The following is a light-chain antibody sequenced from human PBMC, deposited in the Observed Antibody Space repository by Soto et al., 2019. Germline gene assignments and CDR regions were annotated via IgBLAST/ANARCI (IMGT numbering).Light chain of an antibody. Sequence: DIQMTQSPSILSASVGDRVTITCRASQSISSWLAWYQQKPGKAPNLLIHKASHLESGVPSRFSGSRSGTEFTLTISSLPPGDFATYYCQHYNTYPWTFGQGTKV. CDR2: KAS. V-gene: IGKV1-5*03. CDR1: QSISSW. CDR3: QHYNTYPWT. J-gene: IGKJ1*01.